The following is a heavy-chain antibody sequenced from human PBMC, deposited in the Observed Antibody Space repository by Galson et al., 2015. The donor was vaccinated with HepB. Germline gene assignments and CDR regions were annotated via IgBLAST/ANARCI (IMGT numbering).Heavy chain of an antibody. D-gene: IGHD2-21*02. CDR2: LHRDGRT. Sequence: SLRLSCAASGFSVSSKFMSWVRQAPGKGLERVSTLHRDGRTDYADSVKGRFTISRDNSQNSLYLQMNSLRVDDTAVYYCAGWVVTASWDYFGVDVWGQGTTVTVSS. CDR3: AGWVVTASWDYFGVDV. J-gene: IGHJ6*02. CDR1: GFSVSSKF. V-gene: IGHV3-53*01.